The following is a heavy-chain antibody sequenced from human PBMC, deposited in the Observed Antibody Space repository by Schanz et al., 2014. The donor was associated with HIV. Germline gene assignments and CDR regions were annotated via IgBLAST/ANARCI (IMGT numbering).Heavy chain of an antibody. CDR2: INPNSGGA. V-gene: IGHV1-2*02. CDR3: AREPNYSGFDS. J-gene: IGHJ5*01. D-gene: IGHD5-12*01. CDR1: GYTFTGYY. Sequence: QVQLVQSGAEVKEPGASVKVSCKASGYTFTGYYLHWVQQAPGQGLEWMGWINPNSGGADSAQKFQGRVTMTRDTSISTAYLELSRLRSDDTAVYYCAREPNYSGFDSWGHGTLVTVSS.